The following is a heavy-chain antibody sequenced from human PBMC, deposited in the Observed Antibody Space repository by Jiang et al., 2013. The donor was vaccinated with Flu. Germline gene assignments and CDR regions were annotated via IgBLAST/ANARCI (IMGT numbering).Heavy chain of an antibody. Sequence: GAEVKKPGASVKVSCKASGYTFTGYYMHWVRQAPGQGLEWMGWINPSGGSTSYAQKFQGRVTMTRDTSTSTVYMELSSLRSEDTAVYYCARPNTMVRGVSGYNWFDPWGQGTLVTVSS. CDR2: INPSGGST. CDR1: GYTFTGYY. J-gene: IGHJ5*02. CDR3: ARPNTMVRGVSGYNWFDP. D-gene: IGHD3-10*01. V-gene: IGHV1-46*03.